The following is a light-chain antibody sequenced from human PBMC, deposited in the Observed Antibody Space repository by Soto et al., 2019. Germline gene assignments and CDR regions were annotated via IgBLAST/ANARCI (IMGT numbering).Light chain of an antibody. V-gene: IGKV1-5*01. CDR3: QQYNSYPGT. J-gene: IGKJ1*01. CDR2: GAS. CDR1: QSIGTW. Sequence: DIQMTQSPSTLSASVGDRVTITCRASQSIGTWLAWYQQKPGKAPKLLISGASSLESGVPSRFSGSGSGTEFTLSISSLQPDDFATFYCQQYNSYPGTFGQGTKVDIK.